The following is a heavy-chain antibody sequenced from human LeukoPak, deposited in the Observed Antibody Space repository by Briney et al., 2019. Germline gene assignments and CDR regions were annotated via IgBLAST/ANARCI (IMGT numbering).Heavy chain of an antibody. CDR2: ISHDGSNN. CDR3: AKATYYYDNSGYYSYYYGMDV. D-gene: IGHD3-22*01. Sequence: TGGSLRLSCAASGFTFSSYAMHWVRQAPGQGLGWVAAISHDGSNNYYADSVKRRFTISRDNSKNTLYLQMNSLRAEDTALYYCAKATYYYDNSGYYSYYYGMDVWGQGTTVTVSS. V-gene: IGHV3-30-3*01. CDR1: GFTFSSYA. J-gene: IGHJ6*02.